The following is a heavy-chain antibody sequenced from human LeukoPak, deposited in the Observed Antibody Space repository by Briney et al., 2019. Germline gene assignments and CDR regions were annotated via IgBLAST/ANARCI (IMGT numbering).Heavy chain of an antibody. CDR1: GGTFSSYA. Sequence: GSSVKVSCKASGGTFSSYAISWVRQAPGQGLEWMGGIIPIFGTANYAQKFQGRVTMTTDTSTSTAYMELRSLRSDDTAVYYCARKQSGLPYDYWGQGTLVTISS. CDR3: ARKQSGLPYDY. V-gene: IGHV1-69*05. CDR2: IIPIFGTA. J-gene: IGHJ4*02. D-gene: IGHD6-19*01.